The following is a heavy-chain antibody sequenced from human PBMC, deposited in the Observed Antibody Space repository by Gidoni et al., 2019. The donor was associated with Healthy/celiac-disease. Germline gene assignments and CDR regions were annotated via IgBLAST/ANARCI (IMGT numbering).Heavy chain of an antibody. Sequence: EVQLVESGGGLVQPGGSLRLSCAASGFTFSSYSMNWVRQAPGKGLEWVSYISSSSSTIYYADSVKGRFTISRDNAKNSLYLQMNSLRDEDTAVYYCARGEHYYDSSGVSVSPLWGQGTLVTVSS. D-gene: IGHD3-22*01. CDR3: ARGEHYYDSSGVSVSPL. V-gene: IGHV3-48*02. J-gene: IGHJ4*02. CDR2: ISSSSSTI. CDR1: GFTFSSYS.